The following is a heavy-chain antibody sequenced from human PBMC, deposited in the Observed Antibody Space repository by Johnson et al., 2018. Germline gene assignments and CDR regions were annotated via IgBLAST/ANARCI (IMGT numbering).Heavy chain of an antibody. D-gene: IGHD3-22*01. CDR1: GFTFSSYA. V-gene: IGHV3-30-3*01. Sequence: QLVESGGGVVQPGRSLRLSCAASGFTFSSYAMHWVRQAPGKGLEWVAVISYDGSNKYYADSVKGRFTIPRHNSKNTLYLQMKSLRAEDTAAYYCAKGCHYDSSGYYAGLDYFHHWGRGTLVTVSS. J-gene: IGHJ1*01. CDR2: ISYDGSNK. CDR3: AKGCHYDSSGYYAGLDYFHH.